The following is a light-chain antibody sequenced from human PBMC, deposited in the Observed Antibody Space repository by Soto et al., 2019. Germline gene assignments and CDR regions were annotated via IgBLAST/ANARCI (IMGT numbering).Light chain of an antibody. CDR1: SSHIESNY. Sequence: QSVLSQPPSASRTPGQRVTISCSGSSSHIESNYVYWYQQLPGTAHRLLIYRDNQRPSGVPDRFSGSKSGTSASLAISALRSEDEADYYCTVWDDSLRGRLFGGGTKVTVL. CDR2: RDN. J-gene: IGLJ2*01. V-gene: IGLV1-47*01. CDR3: TVWDDSLRGRL.